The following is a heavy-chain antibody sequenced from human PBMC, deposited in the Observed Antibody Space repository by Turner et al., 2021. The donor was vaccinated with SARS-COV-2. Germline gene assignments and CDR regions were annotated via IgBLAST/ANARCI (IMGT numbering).Heavy chain of an antibody. Sequence: QVQLVESGGGVVQPGRSLRLPCAASGFTFSNYAMPWVRQAPGKGLEWVAVTSYDGSNKYYADSVKGRFTFSRDNSKNTLYLQMNSLRAEDTAVYYCARSYSGSYYDAFDIWGQGTMVTVSS. V-gene: IGHV3-30*04. CDR1: GFTFSNYA. D-gene: IGHD1-26*01. CDR3: ARSYSGSYYDAFDI. CDR2: TSYDGSNK. J-gene: IGHJ3*02.